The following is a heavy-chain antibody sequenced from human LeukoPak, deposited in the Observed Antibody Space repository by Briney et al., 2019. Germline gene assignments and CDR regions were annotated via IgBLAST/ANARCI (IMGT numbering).Heavy chain of an antibody. V-gene: IGHV4-31*03. CDR1: GGSISSGGYY. CDR3: ARSGYGGYYFDY. Sequence: PSQTLSLTCTVSGGSISSGGYYWSWIRQHPGKGLEWIGYIYYSGSTYYNPSLKSRVTISVDTSKNQFSLKLSSVTAADTAVYYCARSGYGGYYFDYWGQGTLVTVSS. J-gene: IGHJ4*02. CDR2: IYYSGST. D-gene: IGHD3-3*01.